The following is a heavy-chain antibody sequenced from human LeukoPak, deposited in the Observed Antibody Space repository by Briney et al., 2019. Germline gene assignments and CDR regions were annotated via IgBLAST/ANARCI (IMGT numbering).Heavy chain of an antibody. CDR2: INHSGST. CDR3: AREEYYGSEDAFDI. V-gene: IGHV4-34*01. CDR1: GGSFSGYY. J-gene: IGHJ3*02. D-gene: IGHD3-10*01. Sequence: PSETLSLTCAVYGGSFSGYYWSWIRQPPGKGLEWIGEINHSGSTNYNPSLKSRVTISVDTSKNQFSLKLSSVTAADTAVYYCAREEYYGSEDAFDIWGQGTMVTVSS.